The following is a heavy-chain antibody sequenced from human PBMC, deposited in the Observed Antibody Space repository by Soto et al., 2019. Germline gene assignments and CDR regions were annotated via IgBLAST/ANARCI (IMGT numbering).Heavy chain of an antibody. CDR1: GGSFSGYY. CDR2: INHSGST. CDR3: ARRSNSDAFDI. Sequence: ASETLSLTCAVYGGSFSGYYWSWIRQPPGKGLEWIGEINHSGSTNYNPSLKSRVTISVDTSKNQFSLKLSSVTAADTAVYYCARRSNSDAFDIWGQGTMVTVSS. V-gene: IGHV4-34*01. J-gene: IGHJ3*02. D-gene: IGHD1-20*01.